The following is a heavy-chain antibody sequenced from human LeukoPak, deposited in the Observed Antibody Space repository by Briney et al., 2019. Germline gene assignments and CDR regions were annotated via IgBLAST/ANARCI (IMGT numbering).Heavy chain of an antibody. CDR3: ARGSPLPYSGSSLGAFDI. D-gene: IGHD1-26*01. CDR1: GFTFSSYE. V-gene: IGHV3-48*03. J-gene: IGHJ3*02. CDR2: ISSSGSTI. Sequence: PGGSLRLSCTASGFTFSSYEMNWVRQAPGKGLEWVSYISSSGSTIYYADAVKGRFTISRDNAKNSLYLQMNSLRSEDTAVYYCARGSPLPYSGSSLGAFDIWGQGTMVTVSS.